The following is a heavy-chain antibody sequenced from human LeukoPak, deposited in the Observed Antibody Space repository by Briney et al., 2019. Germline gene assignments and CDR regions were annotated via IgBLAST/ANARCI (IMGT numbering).Heavy chain of an antibody. Sequence: GGSLRLSCAASGFTFSSYAMHWVRQAPGKGLEWVAVISYDGSNKYYADSVKGRFTISRDNFKNTLYLQMNSLRAEDTAVYYCAKSGGSGYYYKDAFDIWGQGTVVTASS. CDR1: GFTFSSYA. V-gene: IGHV3-30-3*02. D-gene: IGHD3-22*01. CDR3: AKSGGSGYYYKDAFDI. CDR2: ISYDGSNK. J-gene: IGHJ3*02.